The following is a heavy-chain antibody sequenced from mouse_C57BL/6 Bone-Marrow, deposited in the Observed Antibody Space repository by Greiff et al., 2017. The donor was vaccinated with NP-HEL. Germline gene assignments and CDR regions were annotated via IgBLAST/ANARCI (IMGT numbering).Heavy chain of an antibody. CDR3: ARGLLWLRRRDYYAMDY. CDR1: GYTFTSYW. D-gene: IGHD2-2*01. CDR2: IHPNSGST. J-gene: IGHJ4*01. V-gene: IGHV1-64*01. Sequence: VQLQQPGAELVKPGASVKLSCKASGYTFTSYWMHWVKQRPGQGLERIGMIHPNSGSTNYNEKFKSKATLTVDKSSSTAYMQLSSLTSEDSAVYYCARGLLWLRRRDYYAMDYWGQGTSVTVSS.